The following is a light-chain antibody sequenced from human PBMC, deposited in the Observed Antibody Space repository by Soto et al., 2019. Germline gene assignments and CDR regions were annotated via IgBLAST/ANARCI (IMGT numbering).Light chain of an antibody. CDR3: QQYGSSPWT. J-gene: IGKJ1*01. V-gene: IGKV3-20*01. CDR1: RTVDGNY. Sequence: EVVLTQSPGTLSLSPGERATLSCRASRTVDGNYLAWYHQKPGQAPRLLIHSASTRAPGIPDRFSASGAGTDFTLTISRLEPEDFAVYYCQQYGSSPWTFGQGTKVDIK. CDR2: SAS.